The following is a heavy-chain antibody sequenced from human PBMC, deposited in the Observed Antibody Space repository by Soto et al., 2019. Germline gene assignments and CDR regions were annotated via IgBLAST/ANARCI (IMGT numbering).Heavy chain of an antibody. J-gene: IGHJ4*02. Sequence: GGSLRLSCAASGFTFSSYWMSWVRQAPGKGLEWVANIKQDGSENYYVDSVKGRFTISRDNAKNSLYLQMNSLRAEDTAVYYCARDSNSVSSDYWGQGTLVTVSS. CDR1: GFTFSSYW. V-gene: IGHV3-7*03. CDR2: IKQDGSEN. D-gene: IGHD2-15*01. CDR3: ARDSNSVSSDY.